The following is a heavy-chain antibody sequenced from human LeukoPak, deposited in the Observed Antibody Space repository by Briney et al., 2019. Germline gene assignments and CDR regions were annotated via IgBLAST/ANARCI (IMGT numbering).Heavy chain of an antibody. V-gene: IGHV3-30*02. CDR3: ARSPDILTGENFDY. CDR2: IRYDGSNK. J-gene: IGHJ4*02. CDR1: GFTFSSYG. Sequence: PGGSLRLSCAASGFTFSSYGMHWVRQAPGKGLEWVALIRYDGSNKYYADSVKGRFTISRDNSKNTLYLQMNSLRSDDTAVFYCARSPDILTGENFDYWRQGTLVTVSS. D-gene: IGHD3-9*01.